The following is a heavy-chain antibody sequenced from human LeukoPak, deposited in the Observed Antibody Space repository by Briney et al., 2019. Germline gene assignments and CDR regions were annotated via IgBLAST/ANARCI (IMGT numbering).Heavy chain of an antibody. CDR3: ARDVLSGAPNY. CDR2: ISSSGSTI. D-gene: IGHD1-26*01. V-gene: IGHV3-11*01. CDR1: GFTFSDYY. J-gene: IGHJ4*02. Sequence: GRSLRLSCAASGFTFSDYYMSWIRQAPGKGLEWVSYISSSGSTIYYADSVKGRFTISRDNAKNSLYLQMNSLRAEDTAVYYCARDVLSGAPNYWGQGTLVTVSS.